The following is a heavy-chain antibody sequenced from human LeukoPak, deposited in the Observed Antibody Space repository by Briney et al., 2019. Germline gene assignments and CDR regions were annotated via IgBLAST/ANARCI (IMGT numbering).Heavy chain of an antibody. V-gene: IGHV1-8*01. J-gene: IGHJ4*02. Sequence: ASVRVSCKGFRYTFTSYDINWVRQAPGQGLEWMGWMNPNTGNTGYAPKFRGRVSMTRDTSIGTAFLELSGLRSDDTAVYYCARLSQTPDYYGGGGYFYLGYWGQGTRVTVSS. CDR1: RYTFTSYD. CDR2: MNPNTGNT. CDR3: ARLSQTPDYYGGGGYFYLGY. D-gene: IGHD3-10*01.